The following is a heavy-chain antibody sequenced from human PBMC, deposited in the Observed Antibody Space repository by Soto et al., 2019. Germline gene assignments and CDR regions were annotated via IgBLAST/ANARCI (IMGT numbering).Heavy chain of an antibody. CDR3: ARDLCSGGSCYSDAFDI. V-gene: IGHV3-7*01. CDR1: GFTFSSYW. Sequence: GGSLRLSCAASGFTFSSYWMSWVRQAPGKGLEWVANIKQDGSEKYYVDSVKGRFTISRDNAKNSLYLQMDSLRAEDTAVYYCARDLCSGGSCYSDAFDIWGQGTMVTVSS. D-gene: IGHD2-15*01. J-gene: IGHJ3*02. CDR2: IKQDGSEK.